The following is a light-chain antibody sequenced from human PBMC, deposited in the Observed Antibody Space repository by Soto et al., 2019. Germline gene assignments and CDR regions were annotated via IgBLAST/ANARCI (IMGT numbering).Light chain of an antibody. CDR2: AAS. Sequence: DIQMTQSPSSLSAYVGAKSTSTRRPSKTISNFLNWYQQKPGKSPNILIYAASGLQSGVPSRFSASGSGTHFTLNITSLQPEDFATYFCQQSFSTPRTLGQGTRVELK. CDR1: KTISNF. CDR3: QQSFSTPRT. V-gene: IGKV1-39*01. J-gene: IGKJ1*01.